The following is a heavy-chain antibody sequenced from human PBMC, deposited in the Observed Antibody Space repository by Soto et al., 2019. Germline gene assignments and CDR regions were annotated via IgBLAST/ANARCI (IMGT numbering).Heavy chain of an antibody. V-gene: IGHV4-31*03. Sequence: QVQLQESGPGLVKPSQTLSLTCSVSGDSISSAAYYWSWIRQHPGKGLEWIGYIYYIGNTYYNPSLESRVTISLDTSKNQFSLTLSSVTAADTAVYYCARETGYYGGYNWFDPWGQGTLVTVSS. CDR1: GDSISSAAYY. CDR2: IYYIGNT. CDR3: ARETGYYGGYNWFDP. J-gene: IGHJ5*02. D-gene: IGHD3-3*01.